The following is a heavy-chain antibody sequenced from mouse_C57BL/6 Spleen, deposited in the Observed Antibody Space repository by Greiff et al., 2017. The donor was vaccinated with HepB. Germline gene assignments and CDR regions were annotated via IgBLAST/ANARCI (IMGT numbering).Heavy chain of an antibody. Sequence: QVQLKESGPGLVAPSQSLSITCTVSGFSLTRYGVHWVRQPPGKGLEWLVVIWSDGSTTYNSALKSRLSISKDNSKSQVFLKMNSLQTDDTAMYYCARHGLRQDDAMDYWGQGTSVTVSS. V-gene: IGHV2-6-1*01. CDR2: IWSDGST. J-gene: IGHJ4*01. CDR1: GFSLTRYG. D-gene: IGHD2-4*01. CDR3: ARHGLRQDDAMDY.